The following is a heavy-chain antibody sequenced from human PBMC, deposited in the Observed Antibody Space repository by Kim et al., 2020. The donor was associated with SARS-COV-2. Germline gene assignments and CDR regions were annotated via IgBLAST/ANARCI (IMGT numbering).Heavy chain of an antibody. CDR1: GFNFAGYD. Sequence: GGSLRLSCAASGFNFAGYDMSWVRQTPGQGLEWVSTISVAGNRVYAKSVMGRFAISRDNSRQTLGLRMTRLTVVDTAIYYCGPDPNWTFYWGRGTLVTVSS. CDR2: ISVAGNR. J-gene: IGHJ1*01. V-gene: IGHV3-23*01. D-gene: IGHD1-1*01. CDR3: GPDPNWTFY.